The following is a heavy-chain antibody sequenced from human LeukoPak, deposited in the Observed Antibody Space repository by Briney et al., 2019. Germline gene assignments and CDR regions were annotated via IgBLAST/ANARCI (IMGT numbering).Heavy chain of an antibody. Sequence: PGGSLRLSCAASGFTFNNAWMSWVRQVPGKGLEWVANIKQDGSEKYYVDSVKGRFTISRDNAKNSLYLQMNSLRAEDTAVYYCAREEEWATVTTGWGQGTQVTVSS. D-gene: IGHD4-17*01. V-gene: IGHV3-7*01. CDR1: GFTFNNAW. J-gene: IGHJ4*02. CDR3: AREEEWATVTTG. CDR2: IKQDGSEK.